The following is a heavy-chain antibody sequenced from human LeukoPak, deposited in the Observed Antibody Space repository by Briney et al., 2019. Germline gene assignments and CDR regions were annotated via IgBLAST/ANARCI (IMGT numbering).Heavy chain of an antibody. CDR3: ARARAPYYYDSSGYHFDY. D-gene: IGHD3-22*01. CDR2: IYYSGST. V-gene: IGHV4-31*03. Sequence: SETLSLTCTVSGGSISSGGYYWSWIRQHPGKGLEWIGYIYYSGSTYYNPSLKSRVTISVDTSKNQFSLKLSPVTAADTAVYYCARARAPYYYDSSGYHFDYWGQGTLVTVSS. J-gene: IGHJ4*02. CDR1: GGSISSGGYY.